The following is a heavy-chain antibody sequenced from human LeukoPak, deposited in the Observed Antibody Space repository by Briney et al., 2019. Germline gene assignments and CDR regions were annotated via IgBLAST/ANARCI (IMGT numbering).Heavy chain of an antibody. V-gene: IGHV5-51*01. D-gene: IGHD5-12*01. Sequence: GESLKISCKISGYSFTNYWIGWVRQMPGKGLEWMGIIYPGDSDTRYSPSFQGQVTISADKSISTAYLQWSSLKASDTAMYYCARYQNGGRGYSGYVGYWGQGTLVTVSS. J-gene: IGHJ4*02. CDR3: ARYQNGGRGYSGYVGY. CDR2: IYPGDSDT. CDR1: GYSFTNYW.